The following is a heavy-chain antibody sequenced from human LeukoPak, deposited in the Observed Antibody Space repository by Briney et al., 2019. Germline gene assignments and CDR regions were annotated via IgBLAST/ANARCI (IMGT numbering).Heavy chain of an antibody. CDR3: ARDRAIHYYYMDV. CDR1: GFTFSSYW. CDR2: IKQDGSEK. V-gene: IGHV3-7*01. Sequence: GGSLRLSCAASGFTFSSYWMSWVRQAPGKGLEWVANIKQDGSEKYYVDSVKGRFTISRDNAKNSLYLQMNSLRAEDTAVYYCARDRAIHYYYMDVWGNGTTVTISS. J-gene: IGHJ6*03.